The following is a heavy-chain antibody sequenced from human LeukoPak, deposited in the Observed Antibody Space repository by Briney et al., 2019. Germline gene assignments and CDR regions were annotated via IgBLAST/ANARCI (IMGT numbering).Heavy chain of an antibody. J-gene: IGHJ4*02. CDR1: GFTFSSYG. CDR3: ARGGGSYYLEGIDY. CDR2: ISSSSSYI. V-gene: IGHV3-21*01. Sequence: GGSLRLSCAASGFTFSSYGMNWVRQAPGKGLEWVSSISSSSSYIYYADSVKGRFTISRDNAKNSLYLQMNSLRAEDTAVYYCARGGGSYYLEGIDYWGQGTLVTVSS. D-gene: IGHD1-26*01.